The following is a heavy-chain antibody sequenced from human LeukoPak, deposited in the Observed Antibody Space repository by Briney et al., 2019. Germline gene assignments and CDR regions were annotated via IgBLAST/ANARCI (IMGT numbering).Heavy chain of an antibody. CDR1: GGSFSGYY. J-gene: IGHJ4*02. Sequence: SETLSPTCAVYGGSFSGYYWSWIRQPPGKGLEWIGEINHSGSTNYNPSLKSRVTISVDTSKNQFSLKLSSVTAADTAVYYCASGITMVRGVYWGQGTLVTVSS. CDR3: ASGITMVRGVY. D-gene: IGHD3-10*01. V-gene: IGHV4-34*01. CDR2: INHSGST.